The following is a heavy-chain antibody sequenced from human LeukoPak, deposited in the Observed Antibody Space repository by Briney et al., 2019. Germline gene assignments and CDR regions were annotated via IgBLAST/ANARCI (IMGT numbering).Heavy chain of an antibody. V-gene: IGHV4-59*11. CDR2: IYYSGST. CDR1: GGSISSHY. J-gene: IGHJ5*02. D-gene: IGHD2-2*01. Sequence: NPSETLSLTCTVSGGSISSHYWSWIRQPPGKGLEWIGYIYYSGSTNYNPSLKSRVTISVDTSKNQFSLKLSSVTAADTAVYYCARDRALGYCSSTSCHGNWFDPWGQGTLVTVSS. CDR3: ARDRALGYCSSTSCHGNWFDP.